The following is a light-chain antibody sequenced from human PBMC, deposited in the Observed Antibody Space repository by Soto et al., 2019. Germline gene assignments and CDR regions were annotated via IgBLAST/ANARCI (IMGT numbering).Light chain of an antibody. Sequence: DIQMTQSPSTLSASVGDRVTLTCRASQSLSSWLAWFQQKPGKAPKLLIYKTSSLESGVPSRFSGSGSGTDFTLTISSLQPEAFATYYCQQYNIYPWKFGQGTNVDIK. J-gene: IGKJ1*01. CDR3: QQYNIYPWK. CDR2: KTS. V-gene: IGKV1-5*03. CDR1: QSLSSW.